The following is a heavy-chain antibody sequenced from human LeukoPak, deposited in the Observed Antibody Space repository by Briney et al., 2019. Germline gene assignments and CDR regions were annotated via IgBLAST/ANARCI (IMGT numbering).Heavy chain of an antibody. CDR2: INSNTGGT. Sequence: GASVKVSCKASVYTFTGYYIHCVRQAPGQGLECMGWINSNTGGTKYVQKFQGRVTMNRDTYISTAYMELYSLRSDDTAVYYCARDSTAIRFDYWGQGTLVTVST. CDR1: VYTFTGYY. D-gene: IGHD5-18*01. V-gene: IGHV1-2*02. J-gene: IGHJ4*02. CDR3: ARDSTAIRFDY.